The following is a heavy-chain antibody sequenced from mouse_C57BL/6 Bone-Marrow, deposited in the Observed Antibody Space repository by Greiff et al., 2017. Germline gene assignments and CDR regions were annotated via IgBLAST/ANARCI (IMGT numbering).Heavy chain of an antibody. CDR2: INPSSGYT. V-gene: IGHV1-4*01. CDR3: ARGKGAWFAY. Sequence: QVQLQQSGAELARPGASVKMSCKASGYTFTSYTMHWVKQRPGQGLEWIGYINPSSGYTKYNQKFKDKATLTADKSSSTAYMQLSSLTSEDSAVYYCARGKGAWFAYWGQGTRVTVSA. J-gene: IGHJ3*01. CDR1: GYTFTSYT.